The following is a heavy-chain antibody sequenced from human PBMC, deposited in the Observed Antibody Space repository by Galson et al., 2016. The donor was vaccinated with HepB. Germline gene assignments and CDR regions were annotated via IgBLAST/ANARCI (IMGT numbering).Heavy chain of an antibody. D-gene: IGHD2-15*01. CDR3: ARREGYCSGGRCNGFDY. V-gene: IGHV5-51*01. J-gene: IGHJ4*02. CDR1: GYTFSNYW. Sequence: QSGAEVKKPGESLKISCTGFGYTFSNYWIAWVRQMPGKGLEWMGIIFPGDSDIKYSPSFQGQVTISADKSISTAYLQWSSLKASDTATYYCARREGYCSGGRCNGFDYWVQGTLVSVSS. CDR2: IFPGDSDI.